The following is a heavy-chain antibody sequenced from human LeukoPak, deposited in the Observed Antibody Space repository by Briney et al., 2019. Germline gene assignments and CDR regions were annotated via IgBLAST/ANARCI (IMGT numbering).Heavy chain of an antibody. V-gene: IGHV3-74*01. D-gene: IGHD7-27*01. CDR3: ARDSNGGGTPGDDFDY. CDR2: INTDGTYT. Sequence: GGSLRLSCAASGFTFSSRWMHWVRQAPGEGLVWVSRINTDGTYTTYADSVKGRFTISRDNAKNTVFLQMNSLRSDDTAVYFCARDSNGGGTPGDDFDYWGPGIQVTVSS. J-gene: IGHJ4*02. CDR1: GFTFSSRW.